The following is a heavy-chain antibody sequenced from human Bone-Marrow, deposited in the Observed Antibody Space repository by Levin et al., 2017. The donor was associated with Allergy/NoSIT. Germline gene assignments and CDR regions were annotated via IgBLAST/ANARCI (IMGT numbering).Heavy chain of an antibody. Sequence: SQTLSLTCTISIGSITNHFWNWVRQPAGKGLEWIGHISNIGHTNYNPSLKSRVTVSLDMSKNQFSLKLSSVTAADTAMYYCARDGGLVNTNTWFDSWGRGILVTVSS. J-gene: IGHJ5*01. V-gene: IGHV4-4*07. CDR2: ISNIGHT. CDR1: IGSITNHF. D-gene: IGHD2-8*01. CDR3: ARDGGLVNTNTWFDS.